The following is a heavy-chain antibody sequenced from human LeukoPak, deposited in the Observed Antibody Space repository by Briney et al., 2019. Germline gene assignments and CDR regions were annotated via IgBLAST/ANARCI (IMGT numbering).Heavy chain of an antibody. CDR3: AKIERWLVHGFDL. CDR1: GLTFINFG. CDR2: ISGNGGST. J-gene: IGHJ2*01. V-gene: IGHV3-23*01. Sequence: PGGSLRLSCAASGLTFINFGMTWVRQAPGKGLEWVASISGNGGSTYYADSVKGRFTISRDNSRNAVFLQMISPRDDDTAIYYCAKIERWLVHGFDLWGRGTLVTVSS. D-gene: IGHD6-19*01.